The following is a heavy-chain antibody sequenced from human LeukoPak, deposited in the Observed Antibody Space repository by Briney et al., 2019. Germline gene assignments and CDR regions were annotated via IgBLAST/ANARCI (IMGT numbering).Heavy chain of an antibody. CDR3: ARVRGSDLFDY. V-gene: IGHV4-59*12. CDR2: IYYSGST. Sequence: PSETLSLTCTVSGGSISSYYWSWIRQPPGKGLEWIGYIYYSGSTNYNPSLKSRVTISVDTSKNQFSLKLSSVTAADTAVYYCARVRGSDLFDYWGQGTLVTVSS. J-gene: IGHJ4*02. CDR1: GGSISSYY. D-gene: IGHD1-14*01.